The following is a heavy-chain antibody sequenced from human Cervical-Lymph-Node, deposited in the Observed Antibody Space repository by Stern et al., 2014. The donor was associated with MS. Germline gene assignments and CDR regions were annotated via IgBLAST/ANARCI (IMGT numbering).Heavy chain of an antibody. D-gene: IGHD3-22*01. Sequence: EEQLVESGGGLVKPGGSLRLSCAASGFTFSSYSMNWVRQAPGQGLEWVSSISSSSSYIYYADSVKGRFTISRDNAKNSLYLQMNSLRAEDTAVYYCAREEYYYDSSGYSVWGQGTTVTVSS. CDR1: GFTFSSYS. V-gene: IGHV3-21*01. CDR2: ISSSSSYI. J-gene: IGHJ6*02. CDR3: AREEYYYDSSGYSV.